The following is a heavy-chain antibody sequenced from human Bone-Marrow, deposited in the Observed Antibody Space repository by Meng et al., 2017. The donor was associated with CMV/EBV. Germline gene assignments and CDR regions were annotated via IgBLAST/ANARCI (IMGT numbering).Heavy chain of an antibody. Sequence: GESLKISCAASGFTFSSYAMTWVRQAPGKGLEWVANIKGDGSDESDVDSVRGRFTFSRDNAKNSVYLQMNSLRVEDTAVYYCARHRLYSFDYWGLGTLVTVSS. J-gene: IGHJ4*02. D-gene: IGHD2-21*01. CDR1: GFTFSSYA. V-gene: IGHV3-7*01. CDR3: ARHRLYSFDY. CDR2: IKGDGSDE.